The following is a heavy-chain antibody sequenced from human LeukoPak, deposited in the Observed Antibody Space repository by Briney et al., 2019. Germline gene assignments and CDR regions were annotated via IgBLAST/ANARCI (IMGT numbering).Heavy chain of an antibody. D-gene: IGHD2-2*01. V-gene: IGHV1-24*01. Sequence: ASVKVSCKGSGYTLPELSLHWVRQAPGKGLEWMGGFDPEDGETIYAQKFQGRVTMTEDTSTDTAYMELRRLRSEDTAVYYCAISYCSSTSCYDGFDIWGQGTMVTVSS. CDR1: GYTLPELS. J-gene: IGHJ3*02. CDR3: AISYCSSTSCYDGFDI. CDR2: FDPEDGET.